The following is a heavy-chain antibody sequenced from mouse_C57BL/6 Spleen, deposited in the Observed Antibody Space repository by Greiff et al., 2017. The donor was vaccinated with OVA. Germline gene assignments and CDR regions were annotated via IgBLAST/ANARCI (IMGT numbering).Heavy chain of an antibody. V-gene: IGHV1-80*01. CDR3: ARGGDYYYGSRGYAMDY. Sequence: QVQLKESGAELVKPGASVKISCKASGYAFSSYWMNWVKQRPGKGLEWIGQIYPGAGDTNYNGKFKGKATLTADKSSSTAYMQLSSLTSEDSAVYFCARGGDYYYGSRGYAMDYWGQGTSVTVSS. J-gene: IGHJ4*01. CDR1: GYAFSSYW. D-gene: IGHD1-1*01. CDR2: IYPGAGDT.